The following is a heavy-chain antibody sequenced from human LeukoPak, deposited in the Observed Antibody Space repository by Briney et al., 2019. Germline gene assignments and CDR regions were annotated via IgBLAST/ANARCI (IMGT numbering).Heavy chain of an antibody. J-gene: IGHJ6*02. CDR1: GFTFSDYY. V-gene: IGHV4-34*01. D-gene: IGHD6-13*01. Sequence: GSLRLSCAASGFTFSDYYWSWIRQPPGKGLEWIGEINHSGSTNYNPSLKSRVTISVDTSKNQFSLKLSSVTAADTAVYYCARGGAAAGYYYYYYGMDVWGQGTTVTVSS. CDR3: ARGGAAAGYYYYYYGMDV. CDR2: INHSGST.